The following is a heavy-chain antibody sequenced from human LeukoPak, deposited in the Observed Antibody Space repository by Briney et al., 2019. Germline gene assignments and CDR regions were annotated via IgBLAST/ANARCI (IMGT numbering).Heavy chain of an antibody. J-gene: IGHJ4*02. CDR1: GFTFSSYG. D-gene: IGHD6-6*01. CDR2: IWYGGSNK. Sequence: PGGSLRLSCAASGFTFSSYGMHWVRQAPGKGLEWVAVIWYGGSNKYYADSVNGRFTISRDNSKNTLFLQLNSLRAEDTAVYYCARDWSGSSSRFFDYWGQGTLVTVSS. CDR3: ARDWSGSSSRFFDY. V-gene: IGHV3-33*01.